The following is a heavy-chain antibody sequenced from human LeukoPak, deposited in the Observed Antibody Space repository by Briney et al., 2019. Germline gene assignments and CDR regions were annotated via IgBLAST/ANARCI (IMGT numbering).Heavy chain of an antibody. D-gene: IGHD3-16*01. Sequence: ASVKVSCKASGYTFTGYYMHWVRQAPGQGLEWMGWINPNSGGTNYAQKFQGRVTMTRDTSIRTAYMELSRLRSDDTAVYYCARGPPGDSDYYYMDVWGKGTTVTVSS. V-gene: IGHV1-2*02. J-gene: IGHJ6*03. CDR3: ARGPPGDSDYYYMDV. CDR2: INPNSGGT. CDR1: GYTFTGYY.